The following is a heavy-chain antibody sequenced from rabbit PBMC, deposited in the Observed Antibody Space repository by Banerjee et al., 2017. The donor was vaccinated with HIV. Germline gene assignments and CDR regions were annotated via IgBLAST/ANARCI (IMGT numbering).Heavy chain of an antibody. CDR3: ARDAGYAGSNL. J-gene: IGHJ4*01. CDR1: GFSFSSSYY. Sequence: QSLEESGGDLVKPEGSLTLTCTASGFSFSSSYYMCWVRQAPGKGLEWIACIYTGSSGSTYYASWAKGRFTISKTSSTTVTLQMTSLTAADTATYFCARDAGYAGSNLWGPGTLVTVS. V-gene: IGHV1S40*01. D-gene: IGHD4-2*01. CDR2: IYTGSSGST.